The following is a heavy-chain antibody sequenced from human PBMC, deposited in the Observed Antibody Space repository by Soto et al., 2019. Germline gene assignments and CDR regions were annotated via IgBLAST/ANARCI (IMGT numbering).Heavy chain of an antibody. D-gene: IGHD6-19*01. CDR3: ARDLSPFIAVNWFDP. Sequence: GASVKVSCKASGYTFTGYYMHWVRQAPGQGLEWMGWINPNSGGTNYAQKFQGWVTMTRDTSISTAYMELSSLRSEDTAVYYCARDLSPFIAVNWFDPWGQGTLVTVSS. J-gene: IGHJ5*02. V-gene: IGHV1-2*04. CDR1: GYTFTGYY. CDR2: INPNSGGT.